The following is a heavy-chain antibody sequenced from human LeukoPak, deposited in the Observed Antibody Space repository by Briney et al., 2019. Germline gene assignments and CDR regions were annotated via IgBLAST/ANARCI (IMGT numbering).Heavy chain of an antibody. CDR3: ARDNRYYYDSSGSYGE. J-gene: IGHJ4*02. D-gene: IGHD3-22*01. V-gene: IGHV3-53*01. Sequence: PGGSLTLSCAASGCTVSSNYMSWVRQAPGKGLEWVWVIYSGGSTYCADSVKGRFTISRDNSKNTLYLNSISPRAEAAAEYSAARDNRYYYDSSGSYGEWGQGTLVTVSS. CDR2: IYSGGST. CDR1: GCTVSSNY.